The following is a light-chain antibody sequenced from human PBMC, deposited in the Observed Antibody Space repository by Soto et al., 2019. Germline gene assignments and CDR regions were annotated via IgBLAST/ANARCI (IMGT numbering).Light chain of an antibody. V-gene: IGLV2-14*01. J-gene: IGLJ2*01. CDR1: SSDVGGYNY. CDR3: SSYTSSSTLGVV. Sequence: QSALTQPASVSGSPVQSITISCTGTSSDVGGYNYVSWYQQHPGKAPKLMIYEVSNRPSGVSNRFSGSKSGNTASLTISGLQAEDEADYYCSSYTSSSTLGVVFGGVTKLTVL. CDR2: EVS.